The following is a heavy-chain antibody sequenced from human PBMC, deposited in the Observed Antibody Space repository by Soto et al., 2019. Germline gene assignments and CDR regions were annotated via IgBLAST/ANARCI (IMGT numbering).Heavy chain of an antibody. J-gene: IGHJ6*02. CDR3: ARGRVRGVYPRANYYGMDV. CDR1: GGSFSGYY. D-gene: IGHD3-10*01. CDR2: INHSGST. Sequence: SQTLSLTYAVYGGSFSGYYWSWIRQPPGKGLEWIGEINHSGSTNYNPSLKSRVTISVDTSKNQFSLKLSSVTAADTAVYYCARGRVRGVYPRANYYGMDVWGQGTTVTVSS. V-gene: IGHV4-34*01.